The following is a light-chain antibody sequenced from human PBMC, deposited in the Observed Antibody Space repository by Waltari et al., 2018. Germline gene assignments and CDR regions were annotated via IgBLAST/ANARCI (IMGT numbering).Light chain of an antibody. CDR3: SSYAGSSKGV. CDR1: SSDVGNYKR. J-gene: IGLJ2*01. Sequence: QSALTQPASVSGSPGQSITISCTGTSSDVGNYKRVSWYQQHPGKAPKLMIYAVSKRPSGVSDRFSGSKSGDMASLTISGLQPEDEAEYFCSSYAGSSKGVFGGGTKVTFL. CDR2: AVS. V-gene: IGLV2-23*02.